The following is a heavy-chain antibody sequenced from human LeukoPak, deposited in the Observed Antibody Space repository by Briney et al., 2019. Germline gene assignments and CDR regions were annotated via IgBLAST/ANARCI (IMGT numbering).Heavy chain of an antibody. D-gene: IGHD1-26*01. CDR2: ISGRGGST. CDR1: GFTFSSYA. Sequence: GGSLRLSCAAAGFTFSSYAMSWVRQAPGNGLEWVSSISGRGGSTYYADSVKGRFTISRDNSKTTLYLQMNGLRAEDTAVYYCAKGIEYSGECFDYWGQGALVTVSS. V-gene: IGHV3-23*01. J-gene: IGHJ4*02. CDR3: AKGIEYSGECFDY.